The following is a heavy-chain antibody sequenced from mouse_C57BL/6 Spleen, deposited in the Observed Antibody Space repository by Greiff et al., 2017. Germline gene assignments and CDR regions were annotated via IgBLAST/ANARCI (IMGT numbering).Heavy chain of an antibody. CDR2: INPNNGGT. Sequence: EVKLMESGPELVKPGASVKIPCKASGYTFTDYNMDWVKQSHGKSLEWIGDINPNNGGTIYNQKFKGKATLTVDKSSSTAYMELRSLTSEDTAVYYCARSTTAQALAYWGQGTLVTVSA. CDR1: GYTFTDYN. V-gene: IGHV1-18*01. CDR3: ARSTTAQALAY. D-gene: IGHD3-2*02. J-gene: IGHJ3*01.